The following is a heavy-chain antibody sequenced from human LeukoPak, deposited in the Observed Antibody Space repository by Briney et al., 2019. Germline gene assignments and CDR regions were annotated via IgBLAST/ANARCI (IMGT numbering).Heavy chain of an antibody. D-gene: IGHD2-21*02. CDR3: ARTYCGGDCRGYYYHYYMDV. J-gene: IGHJ6*03. CDR2: IYTSGST. CDR1: GYSISSGYY. Sequence: SETLSLTCTVSGYSISSGYYWGWIRQPAGKGLEWIGRIYTSGSTNYNPSLKSRVTISVDRSKNQFSLKLSSVTAADTAVYYCARTYCGGDCRGYYYHYYMDVWGKGTTVTISS. V-gene: IGHV4-61*02.